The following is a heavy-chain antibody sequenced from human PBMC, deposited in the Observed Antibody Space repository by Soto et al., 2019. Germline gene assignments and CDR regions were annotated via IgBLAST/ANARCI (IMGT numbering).Heavy chain of an antibody. V-gene: IGHV3-23*01. CDR3: AKNGDFWSWGMDV. CDR1: GFTFSTYA. CDR2: ISSSGAGT. Sequence: GGSLRLSCAAYGFTFSTYAMTWVRQAPGKGLEWVSIISSSGAGTYYVDSVKGRFTISRDNSRNTLNLQMNSLRAEDTAVYYCAKNGDFWSWGMDVWGQGTTVTVSS. D-gene: IGHD3-3*01. J-gene: IGHJ6*02.